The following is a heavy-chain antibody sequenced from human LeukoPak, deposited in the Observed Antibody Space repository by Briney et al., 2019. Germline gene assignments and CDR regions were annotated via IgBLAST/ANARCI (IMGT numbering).Heavy chain of an antibody. D-gene: IGHD4/OR15-4a*01. CDR1: GLTFSDYY. CDR2: ISSSSSYT. J-gene: IGHJ6*02. V-gene: IGHV3-11*06. CDR3: AKDLPANPSGMDV. Sequence: GGSLRLSCAASGLTFSDYYMSWIRQAPGKGLEWVSYISSSSSYTNYADSVKGRFTISRDNSKNTLYLQMNSLRAEDTAVYYCAKDLPANPSGMDVWGQGTTVTVSS.